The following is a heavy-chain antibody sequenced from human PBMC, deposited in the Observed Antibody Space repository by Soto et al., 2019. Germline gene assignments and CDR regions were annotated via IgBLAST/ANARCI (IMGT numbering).Heavy chain of an antibody. CDR2: ISGGGAHT. V-gene: IGHV3-23*01. CDR1: GFTFSDYA. D-gene: IGHD3-16*01. J-gene: IGHJ4*02. Sequence: EVQLLESGGDLVQPGGSLRLSCAVSGFTFSDYAMSWLRQAPGKGLEWVSGISGGGAHTYYAASVKGRFIISRDNSKDTVYLHMNSRRVDETAVYYCVKKISLGGGITFYFDSWGQGTLVTASS. CDR3: VKKISLGGGITFYFDS.